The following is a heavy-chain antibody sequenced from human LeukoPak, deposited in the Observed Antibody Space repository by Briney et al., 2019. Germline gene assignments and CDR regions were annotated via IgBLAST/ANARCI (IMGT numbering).Heavy chain of an antibody. J-gene: IGHJ1*01. CDR3: ARDGYCRGSSCPFQH. D-gene: IGHD2-2*03. CDR2: INPNSGAT. V-gene: IGHV1-2*02. Sequence: ASVKVSCKTSGYTFIAYYMFWVRQAPGQGLEWMGWINPNSGATGHAQKFQGRVTMTRDTSISTSYMEVTGLRSDDTAVYFCARDGYCRGSSCPFQHWGQGTMVTVSS. CDR1: GYTFIAYY.